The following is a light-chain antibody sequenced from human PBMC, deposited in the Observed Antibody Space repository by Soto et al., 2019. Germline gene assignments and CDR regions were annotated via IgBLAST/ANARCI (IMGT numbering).Light chain of an antibody. Sequence: EIVLTQSPGTLSLSPGERATLSCRASQSVSSSYLAWYQQKPGQAPRLLIYGASSRATGIPDRFSGSGSGTDFTLTISRLEPEDFAVXYCQHYGSLVLTFGGGTKVEIK. CDR1: QSVSSSY. V-gene: IGKV3-20*01. J-gene: IGKJ4*01. CDR2: GAS. CDR3: QHYGSLVLT.